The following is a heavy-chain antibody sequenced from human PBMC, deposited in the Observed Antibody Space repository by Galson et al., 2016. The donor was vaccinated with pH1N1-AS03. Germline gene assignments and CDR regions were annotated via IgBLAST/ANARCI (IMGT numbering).Heavy chain of an antibody. J-gene: IGHJ4*02. D-gene: IGHD6-19*01. CDR2: ISPYNGNT. CDR3: ATASTDLGYTSGWPGVFDH. V-gene: IGHV1-18*04. Sequence: SVKVSCKASGYTFPNFGMSWVRQAPGQGLEWMGWISPYNGNTQYAQRLEGRVTMTTDTSTNTAYLELRSLTYDDTAVYYCATASTDLGYTSGWPGVFDHWGQGTLVTVSS. CDR1: GYTFPNFG.